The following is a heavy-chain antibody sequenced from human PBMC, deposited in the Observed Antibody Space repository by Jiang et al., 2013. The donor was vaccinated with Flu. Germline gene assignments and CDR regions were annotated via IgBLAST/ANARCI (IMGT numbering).Heavy chain of an antibody. CDR1: GYTFTSYD. J-gene: IGHJ3*02. CDR2: MNPNSGNT. D-gene: IGHD4-23*01. CDR3: ARSTVVTPAAFDI. V-gene: IGHV1-8*01. Sequence: AEVKKPGASVKVSCKASGYTFTSYDINWVRQATGQGLEWMGWMNPNSGNTGYAQKFQGRVTMTRDTSISAAYMELSSLRSEDTAVYYCARSTVVTPAAFDIWGQGTMVTVSS.